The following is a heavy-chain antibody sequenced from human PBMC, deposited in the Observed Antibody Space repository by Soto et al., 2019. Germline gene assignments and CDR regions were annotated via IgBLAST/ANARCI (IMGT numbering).Heavy chain of an antibody. J-gene: IGHJ4*02. CDR3: ARNCRTTTCQIWGFDY. D-gene: IGHD2-2*01. V-gene: IGHV4-34*01. Sequence: QVQLQQWGAGLLKPSETLSLTCAVYGGSFSGYYWSWIRQPPGKGLEWIGEINHSGITNYSPSLKSRVTISVDTSKNQFSLKLSSVTGADMAVYYSARNCRTTTCQIWGFDYWGRATLVAVSS. CDR1: GGSFSGYY. CDR2: INHSGIT.